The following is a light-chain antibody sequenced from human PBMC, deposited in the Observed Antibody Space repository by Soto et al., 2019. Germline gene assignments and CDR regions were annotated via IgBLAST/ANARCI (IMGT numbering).Light chain of an antibody. CDR1: QSVSSY. V-gene: IGKV3-11*01. CDR2: DAS. CDR3: QQRSNWPAVT. Sequence: EIVLTQSPATLSLSPGERATLSCRASQSVSSYLAWYQQKPVQAPRLLINDASNRATGVTARFSGSGSGTEVTLTISSLEPEDFAVYYCQQRSNWPAVTFGQGTRLEIK. J-gene: IGKJ5*01.